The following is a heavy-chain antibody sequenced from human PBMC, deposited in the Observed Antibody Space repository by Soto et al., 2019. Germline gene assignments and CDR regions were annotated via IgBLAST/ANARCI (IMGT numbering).Heavy chain of an antibody. J-gene: IGHJ4*02. CDR2: INPSGDST. CDR3: ARSYYDYVWGSYRSAHFDY. D-gene: IGHD3-16*02. Sequence: GASVKVSCKASGYTFTSYYMHWVRQAPGQALEWMGMINPSGDSTSYAQKFQGRVTMTRDTSTSTVYMELSSLRSEDTAVYYCARSYYDYVWGSYRSAHFDYWGQGTLVTVSS. V-gene: IGHV1-46*01. CDR1: GYTFTSYY.